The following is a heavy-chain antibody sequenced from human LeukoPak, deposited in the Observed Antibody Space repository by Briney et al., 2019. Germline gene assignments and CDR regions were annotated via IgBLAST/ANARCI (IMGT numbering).Heavy chain of an antibody. CDR1: GFTFSSYG. Sequence: GGSLRLSCAASGFTFSSYGMHWVRQAPGKGLEWVAVIWYDGSNKYYADSVKGRFTISRDNSKNTLFLQMNSLRAEDTAVYYCAVRSDTHSFDYWGQGTLVTVSS. V-gene: IGHV3-33*03. CDR3: AVRSDTHSFDY. CDR2: IWYDGSNK. D-gene: IGHD5-18*01. J-gene: IGHJ4*02.